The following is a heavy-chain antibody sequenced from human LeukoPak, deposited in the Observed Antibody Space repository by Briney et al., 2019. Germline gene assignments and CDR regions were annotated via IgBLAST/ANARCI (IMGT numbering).Heavy chain of an antibody. V-gene: IGHV4-61*05. J-gene: IGHJ5*02. CDR3: ARVTLGWRHSRGVHNWFDP. D-gene: IGHD3-10*01. CDR2: IYYSGST. CDR1: GGSISSSSYY. Sequence: SETLSLTCTVSGGSISSSSYYWGWIRQPPGKGLEWIGYIYYSGSTNYNPSLKSRVTISVDTSKNQFSLKLSSVTAADTAVYYCARVTLGWRHSRGVHNWFDPWGQGTLVTVSS.